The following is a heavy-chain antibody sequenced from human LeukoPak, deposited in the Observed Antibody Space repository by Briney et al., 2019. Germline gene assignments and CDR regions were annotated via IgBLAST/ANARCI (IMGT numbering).Heavy chain of an antibody. J-gene: IGHJ4*02. CDR1: GFTFSSYA. CDR3: AREVGPQDY. D-gene: IGHD1-26*01. CDR2: ISYDGGNK. Sequence: GGSLRLSCAASGFTFSSYAMHWVRQAPGKGLEWVAVISYDGGNKYYADSVKGRFTISRDNSKNTLYLQMNSLRAEDTAVYYCAREVGPQDYWGQGTLVTVSS. V-gene: IGHV3-30-3*01.